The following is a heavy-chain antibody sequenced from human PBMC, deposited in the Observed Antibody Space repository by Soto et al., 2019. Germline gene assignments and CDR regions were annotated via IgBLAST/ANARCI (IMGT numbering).Heavy chain of an antibody. Sequence: PVGSLRLSCAASGFTFSSYGMHWVRQAPGKGLEWVAVIWYDGSNKYYADSVKGRFTISRDNSKNTLYLQMNSLRAEDTAVYYCARDQYSSGWDHSDAFDIWGQGTMVTVSS. V-gene: IGHV3-33*01. CDR1: GFTFSSYG. J-gene: IGHJ3*02. D-gene: IGHD6-19*01. CDR2: IWYDGSNK. CDR3: ARDQYSSGWDHSDAFDI.